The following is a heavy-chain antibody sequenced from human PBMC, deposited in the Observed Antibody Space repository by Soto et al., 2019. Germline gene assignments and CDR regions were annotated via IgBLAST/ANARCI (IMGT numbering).Heavy chain of an antibody. J-gene: IGHJ5*02. CDR1: GFALSSYP. Sequence: GGSLRLSCVASGFALSSYPMSWVRQSPGKELEWVSTINCGGTTTHYASSVKGRFTISKDNSKNTLYLQMNSLRAEDTALYFCAKDILTGYYIAFHXWGQGALVPVSX. CDR2: INCGGTTT. CDR3: AKDILTGYYIAFHX. V-gene: IGHV3-23*01. D-gene: IGHD3-9*01.